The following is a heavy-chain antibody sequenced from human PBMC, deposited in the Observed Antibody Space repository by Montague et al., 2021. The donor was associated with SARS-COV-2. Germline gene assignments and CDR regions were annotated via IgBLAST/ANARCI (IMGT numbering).Heavy chain of an antibody. V-gene: IGHV4-39*01. CDR2: IYNVGST. D-gene: IGHD2-8*01. J-gene: IGHJ5*02. Sequence: SETLSLTCTVSGGSIRSTTYYWGWIRQPPGKGLGWMGIIYNVGSTSYNPSLKSRVTISVDTSRNQFSLRLISVTAADTAAYYCAGNPNFIVGPNGDGFDPWGQGTLVTVSS. CDR1: GGSIRSTTYY. CDR3: AGNPNFIVGPNGDGFDP.